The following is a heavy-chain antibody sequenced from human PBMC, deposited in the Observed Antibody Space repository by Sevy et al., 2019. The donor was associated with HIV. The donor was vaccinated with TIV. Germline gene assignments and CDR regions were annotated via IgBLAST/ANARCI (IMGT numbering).Heavy chain of an antibody. D-gene: IGHD3-10*01. Sequence: SETLSLTCTVSGGSISSYYWSWIRQPPGKGLEWIGYIYYSGSTNYNPSLKSRVTISVDTSKNQFSLKLSSVAAADTAVYYCARDRNYGSGSYYSGFDYWGQGTLVTVSS. V-gene: IGHV4-59*01. CDR2: IYYSGST. J-gene: IGHJ4*02. CDR3: ARDRNYGSGSYYSGFDY. CDR1: GGSISSYY.